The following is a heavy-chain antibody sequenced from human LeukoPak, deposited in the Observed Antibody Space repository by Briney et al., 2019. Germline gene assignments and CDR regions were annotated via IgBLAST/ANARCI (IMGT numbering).Heavy chain of an antibody. CDR3: ARDRALGTTGEYYYGMDV. CDR1: GGSFSGYY. D-gene: IGHD1-14*01. Sequence: SETLSLTCAVYGGSFSGYYWSWIRQPPGKGLEWIGEINHSGSTNYNPSLKSRVTISVDTSKNQFSLKLSSVTAADTAVYYCARDRALGTTGEYYYGMDVWGQGTTVTVSS. V-gene: IGHV4-34*01. J-gene: IGHJ6*02. CDR2: INHSGST.